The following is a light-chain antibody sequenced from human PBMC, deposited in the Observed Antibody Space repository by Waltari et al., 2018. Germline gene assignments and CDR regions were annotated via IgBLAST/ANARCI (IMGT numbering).Light chain of an antibody. CDR3: QSYDSRRGGQVV. Sequence: QSVLTQPPFLSGAPGQTITISCTGSSSNIGAGYDLNWYQQLPGKAPQPPMFALGKRPSGVPSRFAVSKAATAAALAITGLQPEDEADYYCQSYDSRRGGQVVFGGGTKVTVL. CDR1: SSNIGAGYD. V-gene: IGLV1-40*01. CDR2: ALG. J-gene: IGLJ3*02.